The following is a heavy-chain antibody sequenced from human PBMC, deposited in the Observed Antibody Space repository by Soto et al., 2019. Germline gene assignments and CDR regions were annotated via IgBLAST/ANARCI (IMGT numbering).Heavy chain of an antibody. CDR1: GFTFSNYA. Sequence: DVQLLESGGGLVQPGGSLRLSCAASGFTFSNYAVTWVRQAPGQGLEWVSTISGGHKTTDYYAQSVKGRFIISRENSQNTVHLQMRALRAEDTARYYCVKDWTGSKCPCMDVWGQGTAVTVSS. CDR3: VKDWTGSKCPCMDV. J-gene: IGHJ6*02. V-gene: IGHV3-23*01. D-gene: IGHD2-8*02. CDR2: ISGGHKTT.